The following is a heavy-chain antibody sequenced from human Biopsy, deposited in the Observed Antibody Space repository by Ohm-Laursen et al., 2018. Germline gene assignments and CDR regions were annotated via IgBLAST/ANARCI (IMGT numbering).Heavy chain of an antibody. CDR3: ARVEAGTYDALDI. Sequence: GTLSLTCSVSGGSMTGYEWSWIRLAPGKGLEWIGYIYYSGGTKYNPSLASRVTFSVDMSKSQFSLKLYSVPAADTAVYYCARVEAGTYDALDIWGQGTLVAVSA. CDR2: IYYSGGT. CDR1: GGSMTGYE. D-gene: IGHD1-26*01. V-gene: IGHV4-59*01. J-gene: IGHJ3*02.